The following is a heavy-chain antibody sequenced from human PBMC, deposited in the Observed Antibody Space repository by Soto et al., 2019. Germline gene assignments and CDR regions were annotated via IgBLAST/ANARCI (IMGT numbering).Heavy chain of an antibody. J-gene: IGHJ6*02. Sequence: PSETLSLTCAVYGGSFSGDYWSWIRQPPGKGLEWIGEINHSGSTNYNPSLKSRVTISVDTSKNQFSLKLSSVTAADTAVYYCARDHIVVVPAAIPYYYYGMDVWGQGTTVTVSS. CDR1: GGSFSGDY. V-gene: IGHV4-34*01. CDR2: INHSGST. CDR3: ARDHIVVVPAAIPYYYYGMDV. D-gene: IGHD2-2*01.